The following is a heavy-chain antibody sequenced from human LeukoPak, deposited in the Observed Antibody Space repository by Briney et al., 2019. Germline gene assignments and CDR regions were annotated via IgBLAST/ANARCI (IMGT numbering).Heavy chain of an antibody. D-gene: IGHD4-17*01. CDR1: GYTFTGYY. J-gene: IGHJ3*02. V-gene: IGHV1-2*02. CDR2: INPNSGGT. CDR3: ARENYGDYAPGAFDI. Sequence: ASVKDSCKASGYTFTGYYMHWVRQAPGQGLEWMGWINPNSGGTNYAQKFQGRVTMTRDTSISTAYMELSRLRSDDTAVYYCARENYGDYAPGAFDIWGQGTMVTVSS.